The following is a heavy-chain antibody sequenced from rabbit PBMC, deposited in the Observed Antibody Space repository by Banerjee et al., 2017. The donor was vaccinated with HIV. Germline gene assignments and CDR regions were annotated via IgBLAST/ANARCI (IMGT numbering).Heavy chain of an antibody. J-gene: IGHJ4*01. CDR2: IDTGSGST. Sequence: QEQLEESGGGLVKPGGTLTLTCTVSGFSFSSSNWICWVRQAPGKGLEWIGCIDTGSGSTYYATWAKGRFTISKTSTTVTLRMTSLTAADTATYFSARGTELRYVNLWGPGTLVTVS. CDR1: GFSFSSSNW. V-gene: IGHV1S45*01. CDR3: ARGTELRYVNL. D-gene: IGHD4-2*01.